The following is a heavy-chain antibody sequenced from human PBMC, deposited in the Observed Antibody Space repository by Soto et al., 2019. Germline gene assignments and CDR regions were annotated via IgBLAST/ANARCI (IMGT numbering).Heavy chain of an antibody. D-gene: IGHD6-13*01. Sequence: QVQLQESGPGLVKPSQTLSLTCTVSGGSISSGDYYWSWIRQPPGKGLEWIGYIYYSGSTYYNPSRKRRFTISVDTSKNQFSLKLSSVTAADTAVYYCARERPDGSRLDPWGQGTLVTVSS. CDR2: IYYSGST. CDR1: GGSISSGDYY. V-gene: IGHV4-30-4*01. J-gene: IGHJ5*02. CDR3: ARERPDGSRLDP.